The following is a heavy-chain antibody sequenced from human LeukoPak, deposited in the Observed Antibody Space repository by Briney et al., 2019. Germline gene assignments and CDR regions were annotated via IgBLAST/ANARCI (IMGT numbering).Heavy chain of an antibody. D-gene: IGHD2-21*02. CDR1: AVSISSVSCV. CDR3: ARYCGGACYSYYFDY. J-gene: IGHJ4*02. CDR2: IYTSGST. Sequence: SQTLSRTGTGSAVSISSVSCVWNGIRQPVGKGREWIARIYTSGSTNHNTSLKSRVTISVDTSKNQFSLKLSSVTAADTAVYYCARYCGGACYSYYFDYWGQGTLVTVSS. V-gene: IGHV4-61*02.